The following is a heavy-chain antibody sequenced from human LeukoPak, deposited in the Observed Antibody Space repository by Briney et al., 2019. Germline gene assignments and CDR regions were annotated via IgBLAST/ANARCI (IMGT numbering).Heavy chain of an antibody. D-gene: IGHD2-2*01. J-gene: IGHJ4*02. V-gene: IGHV3-23*01. CDR1: GFTFSSYA. CDR3: AREDGDCSSTSCYRGADY. Sequence: GGSLRLSCAASGFTFSSYAMSWVRQAPGKGLEWVSTISGSGGSTYYADSVKGRFTISRDNSKNTLYLQMNSLRAEDTAVYYCAREDGDCSSTSCYRGADYWGQGTLVTVSS. CDR2: ISGSGGST.